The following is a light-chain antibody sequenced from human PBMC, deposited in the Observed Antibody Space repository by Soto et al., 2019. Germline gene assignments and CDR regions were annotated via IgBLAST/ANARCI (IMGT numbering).Light chain of an antibody. CDR1: QSVTSNF. J-gene: IGKJ4*01. CDR3: QQSYSTPPDPLT. CDR2: GAS. Sequence: EIVLTQSPGTLSLSPGERATLSCRASQSVTSNFLAWYQQQPGQAPRLLIYGASSRPTGIPDRFSGIGSGTDFTLSISGLEPEDFATYYCQQSYSTPPDPLTFGGGTKVDIK. V-gene: IGKV3-20*01.